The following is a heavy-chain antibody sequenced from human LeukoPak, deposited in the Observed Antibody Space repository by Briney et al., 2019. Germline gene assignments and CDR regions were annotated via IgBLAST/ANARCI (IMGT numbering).Heavy chain of an antibody. CDR3: ARGGRDDAFDI. CDR1: GYSFTSYW. V-gene: IGHV5-51*01. J-gene: IGHJ3*02. Sequence: GESLKISCKGSGYSFTSYWIGWVRQMPGKAWSGWGSSDTRYSPSFQGQVTISADKSISTAYLQWSSLKASDTAMYYCARGGRDDAFDIWGQGTMVTVSS. CDR2: SDT. D-gene: IGHD3-16*01.